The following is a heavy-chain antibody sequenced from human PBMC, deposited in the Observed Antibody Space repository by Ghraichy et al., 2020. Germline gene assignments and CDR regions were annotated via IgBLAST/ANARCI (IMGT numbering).Heavy chain of an antibody. V-gene: IGHV1-18*04. D-gene: IGHD2-2*01. J-gene: IGHJ6*02. CDR1: GYTFTSYG. Sequence: ASVKVSCKASGYTFTSYGISWVRQAPGQGLEWMGWISAYNGNTNYAQKLQGRVTMTTDTSTSTAYMELRSLRSDDTAVYYCARGYCSSTSCYGYYYGMDVWGQGTTVTVSS. CDR3: ARGYCSSTSCYGYYYGMDV. CDR2: ISAYNGNT.